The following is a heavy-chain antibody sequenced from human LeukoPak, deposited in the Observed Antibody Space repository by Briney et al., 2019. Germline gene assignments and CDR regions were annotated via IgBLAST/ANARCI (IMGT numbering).Heavy chain of an antibody. CDR3: ATSSRIAARAFDI. V-gene: IGHV4-30-4*08. D-gene: IGHD6-13*01. Sequence: SETLSLTCTVPGGSISSGDYYWSWIRQPPGKGLEWIGYIYYSGSTYYNPSLKSRVTISVDTSKNQFSLKLSSVTAADTAVYYCATSSRIAARAFDIWGQGTMVTVSS. CDR2: IYYSGST. J-gene: IGHJ3*02. CDR1: GGSISSGDYY.